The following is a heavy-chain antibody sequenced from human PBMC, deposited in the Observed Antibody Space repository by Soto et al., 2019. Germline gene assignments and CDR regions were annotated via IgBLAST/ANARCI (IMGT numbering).Heavy chain of an antibody. CDR3: ARAGAGYDASNLQLLDY. Sequence: PSETLSLTCTVSGGSISSGGYYWSWIRQHPGKGLEWIGYIYYSGSTYYNPSLKSRVTISVDTSKNQFSLELSSVTAADTAVYYCARAGAGYDASNLQLLDYWGQGTLVTVSS. V-gene: IGHV4-31*03. D-gene: IGHD5-12*01. CDR2: IYYSGST. J-gene: IGHJ4*02. CDR1: GGSISSGGYY.